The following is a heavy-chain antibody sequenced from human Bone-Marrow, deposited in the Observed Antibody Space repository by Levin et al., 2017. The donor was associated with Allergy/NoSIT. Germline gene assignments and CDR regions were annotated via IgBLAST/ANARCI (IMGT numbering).Heavy chain of an antibody. D-gene: IGHD3-16*01. CDR1: GGSFTAFY. CDR3: GRGRFFAFDI. J-gene: IGHJ3*02. Sequence: SQTLSLTCAVSGGSFTAFYWSWLRQSPEKGLEWIGEINHSGTTNYNPSLQSRFTISVDANKKQFSLKVTSMTAADTAVYFCGRGRFFAFDIWGQGTMVVVTS. CDR2: INHSGTT. V-gene: IGHV4-34*01.